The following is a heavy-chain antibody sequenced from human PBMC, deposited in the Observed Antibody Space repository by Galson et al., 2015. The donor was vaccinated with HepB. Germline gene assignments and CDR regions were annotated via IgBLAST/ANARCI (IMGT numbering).Heavy chain of an antibody. D-gene: IGHD1-14*01. CDR2: INQDGTEK. V-gene: IGHV3-7*01. Sequence: SLRLSCAASGFTFSSSWMTWVRQAPGEGLECVANINQDGTEKYYLDSVKGRFTISRDNPKKSLFLQMNSLRTEDTAVYYCATETGGGFDPWGQGTLVTVSS. CDR3: ATETGGGFDP. CDR1: GFTFSSSW. J-gene: IGHJ5*02.